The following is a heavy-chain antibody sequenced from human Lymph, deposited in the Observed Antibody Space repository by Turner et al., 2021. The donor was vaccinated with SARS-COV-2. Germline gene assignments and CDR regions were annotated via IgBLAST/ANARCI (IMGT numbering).Heavy chain of an antibody. CDR2: IYRSGNN. CDR3: ATKYCSGGSCSYFDY. Sequence: VLLQEKGHRLVKRSGTLSVTCAAPGGSISSSNWRSWVRQPPGKGLEWIAEIYRSGNNNYNPSLTSRVTISVDKSKNQFSLKLSSVTAADTAVYYCATKYCSGGSCSYFDYWGQGTLVTVSS. D-gene: IGHD2-15*01. CDR1: GGSISSSNW. J-gene: IGHJ4*02. V-gene: IGHV4-4*02.